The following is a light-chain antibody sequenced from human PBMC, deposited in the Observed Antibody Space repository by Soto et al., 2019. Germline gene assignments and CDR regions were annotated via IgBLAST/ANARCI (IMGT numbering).Light chain of an antibody. CDR2: AAS. J-gene: IGKJ5*01. CDR3: QQYYSYPPIT. Sequence: PSSFSSSTGDRVTITCRASQGISSYLAWYQQKPGKAPKLLIYAASTLQSGVPSRFSGSGSGTDFTLTISCLQSEDFATYYCQQYYSYPPITFGQGTRLEIK. V-gene: IGKV1-8*01. CDR1: QGISSY.